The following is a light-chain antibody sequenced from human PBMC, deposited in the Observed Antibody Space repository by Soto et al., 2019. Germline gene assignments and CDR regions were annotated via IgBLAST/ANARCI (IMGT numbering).Light chain of an antibody. V-gene: IGKV3-20*01. Sequence: EIVVTQSPGTLSLSPGERATLSCRASQSVSSSYLAWYQQKPGQAPRLLIYGASSRATGIPDRFSGSGSGTDFTLTISRLEPEDFAVYYCQQYGRSLFTFGHGTKVDIK. CDR1: QSVSSSY. J-gene: IGKJ3*01. CDR3: QQYGRSLFT. CDR2: GAS.